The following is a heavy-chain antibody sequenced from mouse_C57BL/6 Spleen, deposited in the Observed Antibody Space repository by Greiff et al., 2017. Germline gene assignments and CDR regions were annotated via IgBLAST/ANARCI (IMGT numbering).Heavy chain of an antibody. J-gene: IGHJ4*01. CDR2: INPSNGGT. CDR1: GYTFTSYW. V-gene: IGHV1-53*01. Sequence: QVQLQQPGTELVKPGASVKLSCKASGYTFTSYWMHWVKQRPGQGLEWIGNINPSNGGTNYNEKFKSKATLTVDKSSSTAYMQRSSLTSEDSAVYYCARLGQLRPHYYAMDYWGQGTSVTVSS. D-gene: IGHD3-2*02. CDR3: ARLGQLRPHYYAMDY.